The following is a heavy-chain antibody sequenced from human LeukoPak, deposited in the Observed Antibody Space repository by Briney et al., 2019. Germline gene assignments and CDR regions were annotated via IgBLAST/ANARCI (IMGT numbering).Heavy chain of an antibody. CDR1: GGSVRDNY. CDR3: ASSYSGYDLDY. CDR2: IHHSGST. V-gene: IGHV4-34*01. J-gene: IGHJ4*02. Sequence: PSETLSLTCAVYGGSVRDNYWSWIRQPPGKGLEWIGEIHHSGSTKYNPSLKSRVTISLDTSKNQFSLKLNSMTAADTAVYYCASSYSGYDLDYWGQGTLVTVSS. D-gene: IGHD5-12*01.